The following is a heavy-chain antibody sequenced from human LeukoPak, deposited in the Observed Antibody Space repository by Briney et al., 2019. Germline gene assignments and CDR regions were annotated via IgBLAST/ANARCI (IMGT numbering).Heavy chain of an antibody. CDR1: GFTFSTYA. CDR3: AKSCLNRFDY. J-gene: IGHJ4*02. V-gene: IGHV3-23*01. Sequence: GGSLRLSCAASGFTFSTYAMSWVRQAPGKGLEWVSSFSGSGGSTYYADSVKGRFTISRDNSKNTLYLQMNSLRAEDTAVYYCAKSCLNRFDYWGQGTLVTVSS. CDR2: FSGSGGST. D-gene: IGHD5/OR15-5a*01.